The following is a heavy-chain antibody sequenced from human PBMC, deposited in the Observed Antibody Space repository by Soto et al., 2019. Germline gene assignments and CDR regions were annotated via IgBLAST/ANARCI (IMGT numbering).Heavy chain of an antibody. CDR1: GFTFNHYA. V-gene: IGHV3-23*01. J-gene: IGHJ4*02. D-gene: IGHD4-17*01. CDR2: IIANGGT. Sequence: GGSLRLSCAASGFTFNHYAMSWVRQAPGKGLEWVSIIIANGGTFYADSVKGRFTISRDNSKNTVYLQMSSLRVEDTAIYYCAKDYTVATDPSSVILFDYWGQGALVTVS. CDR3: AKDYTVATDPSSVILFDY.